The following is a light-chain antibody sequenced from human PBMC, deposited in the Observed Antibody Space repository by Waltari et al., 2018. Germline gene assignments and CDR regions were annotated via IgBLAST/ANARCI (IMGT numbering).Light chain of an antibody. CDR1: QGISSY. V-gene: IGKV1-39*01. CDR3: QQSYSTPLT. J-gene: IGKJ4*01. Sequence: DIQMTQSPSSLSASVGDRVTITCRASQGISSYLNWYQQKPWKAPKLLIYAASSLQSGVPSRFSGSGSGTDFTLTISSLQPEDFATYYCQQSYSTPLTFGGGTKVEIK. CDR2: AAS.